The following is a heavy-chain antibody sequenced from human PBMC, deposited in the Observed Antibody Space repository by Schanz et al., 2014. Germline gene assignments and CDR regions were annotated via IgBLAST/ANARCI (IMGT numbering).Heavy chain of an antibody. CDR2: INQDGSDK. CDR1: GFTFSDYY. J-gene: IGHJ4*02. D-gene: IGHD6-13*01. CDR3: ARDSGSSSWYPSDY. Sequence: VQLVESGGGLVKPGGSLRLSCAASGFTFSDYYMTWMRQAPGKGLEWVANINQDGSDKSYVDSVKGRFTISRDNAKNSLYLQMNSLRAEDTALYYCARDSGSSSWYPSDYWGQGTLVTVSS. V-gene: IGHV3-7*03.